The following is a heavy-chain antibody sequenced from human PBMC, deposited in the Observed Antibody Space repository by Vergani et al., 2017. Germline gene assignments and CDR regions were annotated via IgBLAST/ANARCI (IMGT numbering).Heavy chain of an antibody. V-gene: IGHV3-21*01. CDR2: ISSSSSYI. CDR3: ARDGGGGYFYYYYGMDV. D-gene: IGHD2-15*01. J-gene: IGHJ6*02. Sequence: APGKGLEWVSAISSSSSYIYYADSVKGRFTISRDNAKNSLYLQMNSLRAEDTAVYYCARDGGGGYFYYYYGMDVWGQGTTVTVSS.